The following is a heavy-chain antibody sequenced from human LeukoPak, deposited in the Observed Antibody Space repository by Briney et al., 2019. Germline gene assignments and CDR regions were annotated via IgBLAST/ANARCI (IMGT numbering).Heavy chain of an antibody. CDR1: GGSINTYY. J-gene: IGHJ4*02. V-gene: IGHV4-59*12. CDR2: IYYTGST. Sequence: SETLSLTCSVSGGSINTYYWSWIRQTPGKGLEWLGFIYYTGSTTYNPSLKSRVTMSVDTSKSQFSVKLTSETAADTALYYCARGGNRLDSWGRGTLVTVSS. D-gene: IGHD1-14*01. CDR3: ARGGNRLDS.